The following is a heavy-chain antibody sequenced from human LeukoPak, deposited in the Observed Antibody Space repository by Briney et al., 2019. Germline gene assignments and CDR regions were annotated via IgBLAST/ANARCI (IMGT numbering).Heavy chain of an antibody. CDR3: ARQEARNYYYEGLDY. D-gene: IGHD3-22*01. Sequence: PGGSLRLSCAASGFTFSSYSMNWVRQAPGKGLEWVSSISSSSSYIYYADSVKGRFTISRDNAKNSLYLQMNSLRPDETAIYFCARQEARNYYYEGLDYWGQGNLVTVSS. J-gene: IGHJ4*02. CDR1: GFTFSSYS. V-gene: IGHV3-21*01. CDR2: ISSSSSYI.